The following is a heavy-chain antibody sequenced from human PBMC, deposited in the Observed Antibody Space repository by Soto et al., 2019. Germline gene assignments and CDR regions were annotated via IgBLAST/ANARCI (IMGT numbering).Heavy chain of an antibody. D-gene: IGHD6-6*01. CDR1: GGSFSGYY. CDR3: ARGMYSSSSVDY. Sequence: QVQLQQWGAGLLKPSETLSLTCAVYGGSFSGYYWSWIRQPPGKGLEWIGEINHSGSTNYNPSLKSRVTISVDTSKNQFSLKLSSVTAADTAVDYCARGMYSSSSVDYWGQGTLVTVSS. V-gene: IGHV4-34*01. J-gene: IGHJ4*02. CDR2: INHSGST.